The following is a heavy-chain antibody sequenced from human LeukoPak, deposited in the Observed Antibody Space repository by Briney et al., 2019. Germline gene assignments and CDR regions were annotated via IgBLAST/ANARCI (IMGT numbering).Heavy chain of an antibody. V-gene: IGHV4-30-2*02. J-gene: IGHJ6*03. CDR2: IYHSGST. CDR3: ARSSPYYDFWSGYSSGDYYMDV. CDR1: GGSISSGGYY. Sequence: SETLSLTCTVSGGSISSGGYYWSWIRQPPGKGLEWIGYIYHSGSTYYNPSLKSRVTISVDRSKNQFSLKLSSVTAADTAVYYCARSSPYYDFWSGYSSGDYYMDVWGKGTTVTVSS. D-gene: IGHD3-3*01.